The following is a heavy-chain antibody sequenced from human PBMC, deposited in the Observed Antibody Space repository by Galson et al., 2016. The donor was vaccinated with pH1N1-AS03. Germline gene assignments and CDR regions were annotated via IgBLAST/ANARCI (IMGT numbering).Heavy chain of an antibody. V-gene: IGHV3-9*01. CDR1: GFTFGAYA. Sequence: SLRLSCAGSGFTFGAYAMHWVRQAPGKGLEWVSGIDRNSGTIDYTDSVKGRFTISRDNAKNSQYLQMNSLRADDTALYYCAKSPGYCSAGSCSDLGYLDYWGQGTLVTVSS. CDR2: IDRNSGTI. J-gene: IGHJ4*02. D-gene: IGHD2-15*01. CDR3: AKSPGYCSAGSCSDLGYLDY.